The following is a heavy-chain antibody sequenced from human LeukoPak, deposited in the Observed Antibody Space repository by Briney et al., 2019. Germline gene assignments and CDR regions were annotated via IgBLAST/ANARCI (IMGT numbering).Heavy chain of an antibody. CDR1: GGIFNSYA. Sequence: SVKVSCKASGGIFNSYAISWVRQAPGQGLEWMGAIIPKSATTNYAQRFQGRATFTADEGTTTAYMELGGLTSGDTAIYFCATAPLGYCTHGVCYTNDFWGQGTLITVSS. CDR3: ATAPLGYCTHGVCYTNDF. D-gene: IGHD2-8*01. CDR2: IIPKSATT. V-gene: IGHV1-69*13. J-gene: IGHJ4*01.